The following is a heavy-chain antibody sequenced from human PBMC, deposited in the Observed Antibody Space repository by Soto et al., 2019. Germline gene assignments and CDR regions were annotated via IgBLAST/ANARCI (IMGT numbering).Heavy chain of an antibody. CDR2: ISHTGSA. Sequence: TRSLTCCVTGAAVTGDSYYWSWIRQHPGKGLEWIGYISHTGSAFYNPSLKSRVSISIDTSTDKFSLRLSSLTAADTAFYYCARWELRDFASWGPGTRVPV. CDR3: ARWELRDFAS. V-gene: IGHV4-31*03. D-gene: IGHD1-7*01. J-gene: IGHJ4*02. CDR1: GAAVTGDSYY.